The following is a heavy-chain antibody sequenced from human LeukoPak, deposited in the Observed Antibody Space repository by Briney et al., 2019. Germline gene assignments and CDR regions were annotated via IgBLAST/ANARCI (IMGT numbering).Heavy chain of an antibody. J-gene: IGHJ4*02. CDR2: ISGSGGST. D-gene: IGHD3-10*01. V-gene: IGHV3-23*01. CDR1: GFTFSSYG. Sequence: SGGSLRLSCAASGFTFSSYGMSWVRQAPGKGLEWVSAISGSGGSTYYADSVKGRFTISRDNSKNTLYLQMNSLRAEDTAVYYCAKVRGPMVRGVHIDYWGQGTLVTVSS. CDR3: AKVRGPMVRGVHIDY.